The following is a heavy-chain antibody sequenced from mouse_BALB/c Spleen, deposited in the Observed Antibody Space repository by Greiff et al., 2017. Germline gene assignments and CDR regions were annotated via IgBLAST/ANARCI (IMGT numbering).Heavy chain of an antibody. J-gene: IGHJ4*01. V-gene: IGHV2-9*02. D-gene: IGHD2-14*01. CDR2: IWAGGST. Sequence: VQLVESGPGLVAPSQSLSISCTVSGFSLTSYGVHWVRQPPGKGQEWLGVIWAGGSTNYNSALMSRLSISKDNSKSQVFLKMNSLQTDDTAMYYCANYYRGYYAMDYWGQGTSVTVSS. CDR1: GFSLTSYG. CDR3: ANYYRGYYAMDY.